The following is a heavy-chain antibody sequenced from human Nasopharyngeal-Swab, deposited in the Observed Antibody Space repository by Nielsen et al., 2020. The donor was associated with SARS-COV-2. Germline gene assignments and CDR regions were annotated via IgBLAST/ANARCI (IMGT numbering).Heavy chain of an antibody. D-gene: IGHD6-6*01. Sequence: GGSLRLSCAASGFTFSSDAMSWVRQAPGKGLEWVSAISGSGGSTYYADSLKGRFTISRDNSKNTLYLQMNSLRAEDTAVYYCAKRPYSSSSRLNWFDPWGQGTLVTVSS. V-gene: IGHV3-23*01. CDR2: ISGSGGST. CDR3: AKRPYSSSSRLNWFDP. CDR1: GFTFSSDA. J-gene: IGHJ5*02.